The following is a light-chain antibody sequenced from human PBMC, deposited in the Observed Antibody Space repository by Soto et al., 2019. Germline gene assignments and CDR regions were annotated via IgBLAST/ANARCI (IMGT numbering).Light chain of an antibody. CDR3: QQRINWPFT. Sequence: EIVLTQSPATLSLSPGERATLSCRASETISKSLAWYQQRRGQPPRLLMYDVSSRASDLPARFSGSGSGTVFTLTISSLEPEDFAIYYCQQRINWPFTFGPGTKVDF. J-gene: IGKJ3*01. V-gene: IGKV3-11*01. CDR2: DVS. CDR1: ETISKS.